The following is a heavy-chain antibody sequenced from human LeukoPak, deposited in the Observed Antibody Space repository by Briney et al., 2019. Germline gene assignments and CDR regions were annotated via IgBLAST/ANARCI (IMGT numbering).Heavy chain of an antibody. CDR2: IYYSGTT. J-gene: IGHJ6*03. CDR1: GGSISSFSYY. Sequence: PSETLSLTCTVSGGSISSFSYYWGWIRQPPGKGLEWIGNIYYSGTTYYNPSLKSRVTISVDTSKNQFSLKLSSVTAADTAVYYCARDGRVQDAEGYMDVWGKGTTVTVSS. D-gene: IGHD1-1*01. V-gene: IGHV4-39*07. CDR3: ARDGRVQDAEGYMDV.